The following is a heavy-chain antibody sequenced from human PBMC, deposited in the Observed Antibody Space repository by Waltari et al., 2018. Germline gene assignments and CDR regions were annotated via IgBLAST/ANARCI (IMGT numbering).Heavy chain of an antibody. J-gene: IGHJ4*02. D-gene: IGHD3-16*02. CDR3: AKEGGRGEYYDYVWGSYRQHFDY. CDR2: ISGSGGST. Sequence: EVQLVESGGGLVQPGGSLRLSCAASGFTFSSYAMSWVRQAPGKGLEWVSAISGSGGSTYYADSVKGRFTISRDNSKNTLYLQMNSLRAEDTAVYYCAKEGGRGEYYDYVWGSYRQHFDYWGQGTLVTVSS. V-gene: IGHV3-23*04. CDR1: GFTFSSYA.